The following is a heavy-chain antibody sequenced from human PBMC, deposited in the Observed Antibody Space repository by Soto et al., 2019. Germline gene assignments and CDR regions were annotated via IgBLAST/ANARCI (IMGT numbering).Heavy chain of an antibody. D-gene: IGHD6-13*01. Sequence: EVQLVESGGGLVKPGGSLRLSCAASGFTFSSYNMNWVRQAPGKGLEWVASISSSSSYIYYADSVKGRFTISRDNAKKSLYLQMRSPRAEDTAVYYCARTRRAGHNNYYSVYGIAVWGQVATVTDS. V-gene: IGHV3-21*01. J-gene: IGHJ6*02. CDR1: GFTFSSYN. CDR3: ARTRRAGHNNYYSVYGIAV. CDR2: ISSSSSYI.